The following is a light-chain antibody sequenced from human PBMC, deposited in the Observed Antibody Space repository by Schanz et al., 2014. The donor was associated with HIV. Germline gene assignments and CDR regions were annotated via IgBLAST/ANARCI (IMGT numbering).Light chain of an antibody. Sequence: QSALTQSASVSGSPGQSITISCTGTSSDVGGYNYVSWYQQHPGKAPKLMIYDVSNRPSGVSNRFSGSKSGNTASLTISGLQAEDEADYYCCSYAGSSTSYVFGTGTKLTVL. CDR2: DVS. J-gene: IGLJ1*01. CDR3: CSYAGSSTSYV. V-gene: IGLV2-14*03. CDR1: SSDVGGYNY.